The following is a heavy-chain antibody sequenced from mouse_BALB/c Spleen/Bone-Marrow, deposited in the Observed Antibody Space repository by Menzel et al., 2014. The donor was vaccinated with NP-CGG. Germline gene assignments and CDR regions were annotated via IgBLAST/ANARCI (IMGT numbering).Heavy chain of an antibody. D-gene: IGHD2-3*01. V-gene: IGHV1-54*03. CDR2: INSGSGGP. J-gene: IGHJ4*01. CDR3: ARRDDGYYYYAMDY. Sequence: VQLQQSGAELVRPGTSVKVSCKASGYAFTNYLIEWVKQRPGQGLEWIGVINSGSGGPNYNEKFKGKATLTADKSSSTAYVQLSSLTSDDSAVYFCARRDDGYYYYAMDYWGQGTSVTVSS. CDR1: GYAFTNYL.